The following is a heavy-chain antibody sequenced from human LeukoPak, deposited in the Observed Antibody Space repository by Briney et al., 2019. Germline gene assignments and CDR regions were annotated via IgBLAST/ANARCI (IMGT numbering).Heavy chain of an antibody. CDR3: ARQYSSSWYGYFDY. Sequence: PSETLSLTCTVSGGSISSGDYYWSWIRQPPGKGLEWIGYIYYSGSTCYNPSLKSRVTISVDTSKNQFSLKLSSVTAADTAVYYCARQYSSSWYGYFDYWGQGTLVTVSS. CDR2: IYYSGST. V-gene: IGHV4-30-4*01. J-gene: IGHJ4*02. CDR1: GGSISSGDYY. D-gene: IGHD6-13*01.